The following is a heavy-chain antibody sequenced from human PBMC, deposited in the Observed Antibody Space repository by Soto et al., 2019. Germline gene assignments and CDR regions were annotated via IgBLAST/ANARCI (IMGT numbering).Heavy chain of an antibody. CDR3: ARVWNDGRIDY. CDR2: IKQDGSEK. V-gene: IGHV3-7*01. Sequence: PGGSLRLSCAASGFTLNNYWMTWVRQAPGKGLEWVASIKQDGSEKHYVDSVKGRFTISRDNAKNSLYLQLNSLRAEDTAVYYCARVWNDGRIDYWGQGTLVTVSS. CDR1: GFTLNNYW. D-gene: IGHD1-1*01. J-gene: IGHJ4*02.